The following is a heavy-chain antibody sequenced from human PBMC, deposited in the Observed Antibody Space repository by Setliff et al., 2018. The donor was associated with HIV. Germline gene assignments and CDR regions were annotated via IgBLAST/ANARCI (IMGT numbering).Heavy chain of an antibody. D-gene: IGHD7-27*01. V-gene: IGHV4-59*01. CDR3: ARARLLGGFLS. Sequence: PSETLSLTCSVSGDSISTYYWNWIRQTPGKRLEWIGFFYYGGSTDYNPALKNRVAISVDTSRNRVSLKMTSVTAADTAVYYCARARLLGGFLSWGRGALVTVSS. CDR2: FYYGGST. J-gene: IGHJ5*02. CDR1: GDSISTYY.